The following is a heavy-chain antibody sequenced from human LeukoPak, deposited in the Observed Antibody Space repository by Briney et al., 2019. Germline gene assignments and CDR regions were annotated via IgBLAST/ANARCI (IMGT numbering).Heavy chain of an antibody. CDR1: GFSFSSYA. V-gene: IGHV3-64*01. CDR3: ARQYCSSTSCTFDY. D-gene: IGHD2-2*01. J-gene: IGHJ4*02. Sequence: GGSLRLSCAASGFSFSSYAMHWVRQAPEKGLEYVSAISNNGGNTYYANSVKGRFTISRDNSKNTLYLQMGSLRTEDMAVYYCARQYCSSTSCTFDYWGQGTLVTVSS. CDR2: ISNNGGNT.